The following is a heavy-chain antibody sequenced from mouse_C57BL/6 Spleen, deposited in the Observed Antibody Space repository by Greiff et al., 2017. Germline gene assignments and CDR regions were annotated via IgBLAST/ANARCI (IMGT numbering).Heavy chain of an antibody. V-gene: IGHV5-6*01. D-gene: IGHD1-1*01. J-gene: IGHJ1*03. CDR2: ISSGGSYT. Sequence: EVKLVESGGDLVKPGGSLKLSCAASGFTFSSYGMSWVRQTPDTRLEWVATISSGGSYTYYPDSVKGRFTISRDNAKNTLYLQMSSLKSEDTAMYYCARHYYGSSYGYFDVWGTGTTVTVSS. CDR3: ARHYYGSSYGYFDV. CDR1: GFTFSSYG.